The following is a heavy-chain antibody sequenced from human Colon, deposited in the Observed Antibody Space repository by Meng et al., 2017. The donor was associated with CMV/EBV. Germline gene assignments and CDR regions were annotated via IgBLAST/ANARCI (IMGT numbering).Heavy chain of an antibody. Sequence: GGSLRLSCAASGFTFSNYAMSWVRQAPGKGLEWVSYISASGTTIYYADSVKGRFTISRDNAKNSLYLQMNSLRAEDTAVYYCARDRRHYGDSSGYGSLDYWGQGTLVTVSS. CDR2: ISASGTTI. D-gene: IGHD3-22*01. CDR1: GFTFSNYA. V-gene: IGHV3-11*04. J-gene: IGHJ4*02. CDR3: ARDRRHYGDSSGYGSLDY.